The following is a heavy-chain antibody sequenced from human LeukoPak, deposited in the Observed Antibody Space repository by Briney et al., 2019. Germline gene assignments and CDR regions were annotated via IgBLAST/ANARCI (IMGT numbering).Heavy chain of an antibody. CDR1: GYTSTSYG. CDR2: ISAYNGNT. D-gene: IGHD6-6*01. Sequence: ASVKVSCKASGYTSTSYGISWVRQAPGQGLEWMGWISAYNGNTNYAQKLQGRVTMTTDTSTSTAYMELRSLRSDDTAVYSCARGGGKYSSSSGYFDYWGQGTLVTVSS. CDR3: ARGGGKYSSSSGYFDY. J-gene: IGHJ4*02. V-gene: IGHV1-18*01.